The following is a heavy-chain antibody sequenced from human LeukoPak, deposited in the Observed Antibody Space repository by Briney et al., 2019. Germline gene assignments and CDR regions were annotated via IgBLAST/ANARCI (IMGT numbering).Heavy chain of an antibody. Sequence: ASVKVSCKASGYTFTSYYMHWVRQAPGQGLEWMGIINPSGGSTSYAQKFQGRVTMTRDTSTSAVYMELSSLRSEDTAVYYCARDMYSYTTYYFDYWGQGTLSPSPQ. CDR3: ARDMYSYTTYYFDY. CDR2: INPSGGST. V-gene: IGHV1-46*01. D-gene: IGHD5-18*01. J-gene: IGHJ4*02. CDR1: GYTFTSYY.